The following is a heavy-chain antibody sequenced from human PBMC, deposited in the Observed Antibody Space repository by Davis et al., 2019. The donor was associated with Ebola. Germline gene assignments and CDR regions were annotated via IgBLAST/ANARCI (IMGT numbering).Heavy chain of an antibody. Sequence: GESLKISCAASGFTFSSYAMSWVRQAPGKGLEWVSAISGSGGSTYYADSVKGRFTISRDNSKNTLYLQMNSLRAEDTAVYYCARNIVDGATVTTYWFDPWGQGTLVTVSS. CDR2: ISGSGGST. V-gene: IGHV3-23*01. J-gene: IGHJ5*02. CDR3: ARNIVDGATVTTYWFDP. CDR1: GFTFSSYA. D-gene: IGHD4-11*01.